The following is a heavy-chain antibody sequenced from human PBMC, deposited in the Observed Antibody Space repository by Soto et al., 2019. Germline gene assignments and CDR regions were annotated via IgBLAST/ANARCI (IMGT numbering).Heavy chain of an antibody. J-gene: IGHJ4*02. CDR2: ISSSGSTI. CDR1: GFTFSDYY. V-gene: IGHV3-11*01. Sequence: GGSLRLSCAASGFTFSDYYIILIRHSPGKWLEWVSYISSSGSTIYYADSVKGRFTISRDNAKNSLYLQMNSLRAEDTAVYYCARDLLVGATEFDYWGQGTLVTVSS. D-gene: IGHD1-26*01. CDR3: ARDLLVGATEFDY.